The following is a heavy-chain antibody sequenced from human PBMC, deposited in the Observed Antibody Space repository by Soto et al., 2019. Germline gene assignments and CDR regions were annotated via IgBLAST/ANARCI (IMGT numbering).Heavy chain of an antibody. J-gene: IGHJ4*02. CDR1: GGTISSWY. CDR2: IYYSGST. D-gene: IGHD1-26*01. Sequence: QVQLQESGPGLVKPSETLSLTCTVSGGTISSWYWSWIRQPPGKGLEWIGYIYYSGSTNCNPSLKCRVTISVDTSKNQSSLMLSSVTAAATAVYYCARRYGSAVDYWGQGTLVTVSS. V-gene: IGHV4-59*08. CDR3: ARRYGSAVDY.